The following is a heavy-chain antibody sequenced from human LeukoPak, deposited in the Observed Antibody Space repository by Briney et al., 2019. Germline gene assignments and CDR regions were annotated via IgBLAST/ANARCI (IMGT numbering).Heavy chain of an antibody. D-gene: IGHD4-17*01. J-gene: IGHJ4*02. V-gene: IGHV3-30-3*01. CDR3: ARGEFMTTVTWVDY. Sequence: PGRSLTLSCAASGFIFSSFALHWVRQTPGKGLEWVAVISYDGSNKDYADSVKGRFTISRDDSKNMVYLQMDSLRLEDTAVYYCARGEFMTTVTWVDYWGQGTLVTVSS. CDR1: GFIFSSFA. CDR2: ISYDGSNK.